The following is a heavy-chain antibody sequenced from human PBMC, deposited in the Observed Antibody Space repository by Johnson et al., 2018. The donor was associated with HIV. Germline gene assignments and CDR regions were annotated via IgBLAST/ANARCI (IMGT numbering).Heavy chain of an antibody. Sequence: QVQLVESGGGVVQPGRSLRLSCAASGFTFSSYGMHWVRQAPGKGLEWVAVIWYDGSNKYYADSVKGRFTISRDNSKNTLYLQMNSLRAEDTAVYYCAKAFSSSWSDAFDIWGQGTMVTVSS. V-gene: IGHV3-33*06. CDR3: AKAFSSSWSDAFDI. CDR1: GFTFSSYG. J-gene: IGHJ3*02. CDR2: IWYDGSNK. D-gene: IGHD6-13*01.